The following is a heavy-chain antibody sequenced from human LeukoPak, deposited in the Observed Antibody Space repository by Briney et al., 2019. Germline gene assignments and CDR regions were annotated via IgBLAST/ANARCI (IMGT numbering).Heavy chain of an antibody. Sequence: SETLSLTCAVYGGSFSGYYWSWIRQPPGKGLEWIGYIHYSGNTNYDPSLKNRVTISVDTSKNQFSLKLSSVTAADTAVYYCARELVDPPYSRYAFDIWGQGTMVTVSS. CDR3: ARELVDPPYSRYAFDI. V-gene: IGHV4-59*01. CDR1: GGSFSGYY. CDR2: IHYSGNT. J-gene: IGHJ3*02. D-gene: IGHD2-15*01.